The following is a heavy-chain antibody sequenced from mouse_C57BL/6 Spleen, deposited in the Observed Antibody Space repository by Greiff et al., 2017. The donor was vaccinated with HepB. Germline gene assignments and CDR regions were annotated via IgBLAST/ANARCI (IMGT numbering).Heavy chain of an antibody. V-gene: IGHV5-12*01. Sequence: EVQLVESGGGLVQPGGSLKLSCAASGFTFSDYYMYWVRQTPEKGLEWVAYISNGGGSTFYPDTVKGRFTISRDNAKNTLYLQMSRLKSEDTAMYYCARVYGNSYFDYWGQGTTLTVSS. J-gene: IGHJ2*01. CDR1: GFTFSDYY. CDR2: ISNGGGST. CDR3: ARVYGNSYFDY. D-gene: IGHD2-1*01.